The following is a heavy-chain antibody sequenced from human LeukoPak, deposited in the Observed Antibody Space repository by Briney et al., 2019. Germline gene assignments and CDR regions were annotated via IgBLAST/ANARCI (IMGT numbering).Heavy chain of an antibody. Sequence: PSETLSLTCAVYGGSFSGYYWSWIRQPPGKGLEWIGEINHSGSTNYNPSLKSRVTISVDTSKNQFSLKLSSVTAADTAVYYCARAEAVAGMGVDYWGQGTLDTVSS. CDR2: INHSGST. V-gene: IGHV4-34*01. CDR3: ARAEAVAGMGVDY. CDR1: GGSFSGYY. J-gene: IGHJ4*02. D-gene: IGHD6-19*01.